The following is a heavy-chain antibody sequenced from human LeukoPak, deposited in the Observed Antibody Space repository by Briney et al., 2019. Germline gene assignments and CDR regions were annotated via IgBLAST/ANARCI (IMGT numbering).Heavy chain of an antibody. CDR3: ARTPVRGVIPGYYCYYMDV. CDR2: TYYRSKWYN. Sequence: SQTLSLTCAISGDSVSSNSAAWNWIRQSPSRGLEWLGRTYYRSKWYNDYAVSVKSRITINPDTSKNQFSLQLNSVTPEDTAVYYCARTPVRGVIPGYYCYYMDVWGKGTTVTVSS. CDR1: GDSVSSNSAA. D-gene: IGHD3-10*01. J-gene: IGHJ6*03. V-gene: IGHV6-1*01.